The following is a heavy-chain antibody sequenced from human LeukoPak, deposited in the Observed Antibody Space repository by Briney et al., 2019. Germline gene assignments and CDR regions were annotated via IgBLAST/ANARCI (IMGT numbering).Heavy chain of an antibody. V-gene: IGHV1-2*02. J-gene: IGHJ5*02. CDR1: GYTFTGYY. Sequence: GASVKVSCKASGYTFTGYYMHWVRQAPGQGLEWMGWINPNSGGTNYAQKFQGRVTMTRDTSISTAYMGLSRLRSDDTAVYYCSLTYYDFWSGYSDNWFDPWGQGTLVTVSS. CDR2: INPNSGGT. CDR3: SLTYYDFWSGYSDNWFDP. D-gene: IGHD3-3*01.